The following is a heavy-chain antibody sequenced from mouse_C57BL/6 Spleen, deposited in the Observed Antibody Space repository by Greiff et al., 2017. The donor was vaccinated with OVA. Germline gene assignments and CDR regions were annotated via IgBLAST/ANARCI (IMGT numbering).Heavy chain of an antibody. J-gene: IGHJ2*01. V-gene: IGHV1-52*01. CDR1: GYTFTSYW. CDR2: IDPSDSET. Sequence: VQLQQPGAELVRPGSSVKLSCKASGYTFTSYWMHWVKQRPIQGLEWIGNIDPSDSETHYNQKFKDKATLTVDKSSSTAYMQLSSLTSEDSAVYYCARAILRYYFDYWGQGTTLTVSS. D-gene: IGHD1-1*01. CDR3: ARAILRYYFDY.